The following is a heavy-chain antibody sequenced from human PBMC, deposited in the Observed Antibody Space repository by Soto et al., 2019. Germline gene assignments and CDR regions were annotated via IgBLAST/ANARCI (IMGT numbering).Heavy chain of an antibody. D-gene: IGHD3-3*01. Sequence: SETLSLTCTVSGGSISSYYWSWILQPPGKGLEWIGYIYYSGSTNYNPSLKSRVTISVDTSKNQFSLKLSSVTAADTAVYYCARDKIWSGYQGLMDVWGKGTTVTVSS. CDR2: IYYSGST. J-gene: IGHJ6*04. CDR1: GGSISSYY. V-gene: IGHV4-59*12. CDR3: ARDKIWSGYQGLMDV.